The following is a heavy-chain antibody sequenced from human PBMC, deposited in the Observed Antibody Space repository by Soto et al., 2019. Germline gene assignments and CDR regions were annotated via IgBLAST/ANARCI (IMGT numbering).Heavy chain of an antibody. Sequence: GGSLRLSCAASGFTFSGSAMHWVRQASGKGLEWVGRIRSKANSYATAYAASVKGRFTISRDDSKNTAYLQMNSLKTEDTAVYYCTRPNCSSTSCQTRFDPWGQGTLVTGSS. CDR2: IRSKANSYAT. V-gene: IGHV3-73*01. D-gene: IGHD2-2*01. CDR1: GFTFSGSA. J-gene: IGHJ5*02. CDR3: TRPNCSSTSCQTRFDP.